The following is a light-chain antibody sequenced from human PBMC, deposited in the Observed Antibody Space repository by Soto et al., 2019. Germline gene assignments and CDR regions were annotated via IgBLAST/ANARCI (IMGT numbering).Light chain of an antibody. J-gene: IGKJ4*01. CDR3: LQDNKYPLT. CDR1: QGIGND. Sequence: AIQMTQSPSSLSASVGDRVTITCRASQGIGNDLGWYQQTSGKAPKLLIYAASNLQSGVPSRFGGSGSGTDFTLTISGLQPEDVATYYCLQDNKYPLTVGGGTKVDIK. CDR2: AAS. V-gene: IGKV1-6*01.